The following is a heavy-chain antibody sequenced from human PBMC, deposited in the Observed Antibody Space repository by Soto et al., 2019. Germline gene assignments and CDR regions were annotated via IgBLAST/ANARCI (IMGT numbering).Heavy chain of an antibody. CDR3: GNGSDAFDY. V-gene: IGHV3-30*18. Sequence: GGSLRLSCAASGFTFSSYGMHWFRQAPGKGLEWVAVISYDGSNKYYADSVKGRFTISRDNSKNTLYLQMNSLRAEDTAVYYCGNGSDAFDYWGQGTLVTVSS. CDR1: GFTFSSYG. CDR2: ISYDGSNK. D-gene: IGHD3-10*01. J-gene: IGHJ4*02.